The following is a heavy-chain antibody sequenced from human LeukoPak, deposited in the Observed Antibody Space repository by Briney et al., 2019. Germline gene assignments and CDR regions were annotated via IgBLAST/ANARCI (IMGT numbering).Heavy chain of an antibody. Sequence: PSETLSLTCTVSGDSISGFHWSWIRQAPGKGLECIGYSYYTGKTNYNPSLQSRVTISVDTSKNQFSLRLSSVTAADTAVYYSARLASGSYGPLTPFDYWGQGTLVTVSS. D-gene: IGHD1-26*01. V-gene: IGHV4-59*08. CDR2: SYYTGKT. CDR1: GDSISGFH. CDR3: ARLASGSYGPLTPFDY. J-gene: IGHJ4*02.